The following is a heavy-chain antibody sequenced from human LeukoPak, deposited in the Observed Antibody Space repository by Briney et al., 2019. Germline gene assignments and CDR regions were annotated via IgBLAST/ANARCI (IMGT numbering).Heavy chain of an antibody. J-gene: IGHJ4*02. Sequence: ASVKVSCKASGYTFTGYYMHWVRQAPGQGLEWMGWINPNSGGTNYAQKFQGRVTMTRDTSISTASMELSRLRSDDTAVYYCARVPYYYDSSGYYPTTTLDYWGQGTLVTVSS. CDR1: GYTFTGYY. CDR3: ARVPYYYDSSGYYPTTTLDY. CDR2: INPNSGGT. V-gene: IGHV1-2*02. D-gene: IGHD3-22*01.